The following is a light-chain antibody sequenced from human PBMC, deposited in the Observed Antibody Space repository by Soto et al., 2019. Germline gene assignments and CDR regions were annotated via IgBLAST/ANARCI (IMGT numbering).Light chain of an antibody. V-gene: IGLV1-44*01. Sequence: QSVLTQPPSESGTPGQRVTISCSGSSSNIGSNPVNWYQQLPGTAPKLLIYSNNQRPSGVPDRFSGSKSGTSASLAISGLQSEDEADYYCAAWDDSLNGLVFGGGTKLTVL. CDR1: SSNIGSNP. J-gene: IGLJ2*01. CDR2: SNN. CDR3: AAWDDSLNGLV.